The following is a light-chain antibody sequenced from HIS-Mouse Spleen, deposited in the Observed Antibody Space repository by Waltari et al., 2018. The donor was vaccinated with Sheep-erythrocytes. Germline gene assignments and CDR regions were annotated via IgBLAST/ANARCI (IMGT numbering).Light chain of an antibody. CDR3: GTWDSSLSAGV. J-gene: IGLJ3*02. V-gene: IGLV1-51*01. Sequence: QSVLTQPPSVSAAPGQTVPISCSGSSSNIANNYFSWYQQLPGTAPKLLIYDNNKRPSGIPDRFSGSKSGTSATLGITGLQTGDEADYYCGTWDSSLSAGVFGGGTKLTVL. CDR2: DNN. CDR1: SSNIANNY.